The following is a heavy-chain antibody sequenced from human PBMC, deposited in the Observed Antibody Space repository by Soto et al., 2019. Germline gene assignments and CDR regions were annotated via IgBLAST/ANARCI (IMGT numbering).Heavy chain of an antibody. CDR2: IYHSGST. J-gene: IGHJ4*02. CDR3: ARDGSYGYYYDSSGPAYYFDY. CDR1: GGSISSSNW. V-gene: IGHV4-4*02. D-gene: IGHD3-22*01. Sequence: SETLSLTCAVSGGSISSSNWWSWVRQPPGKGLEWIVEIYHSGSTHYNPSLNSRVTISVDKSKNQFSLKLSSVTAADTAVYYCARDGSYGYYYDSSGPAYYFDYWGQGTLVTVSS.